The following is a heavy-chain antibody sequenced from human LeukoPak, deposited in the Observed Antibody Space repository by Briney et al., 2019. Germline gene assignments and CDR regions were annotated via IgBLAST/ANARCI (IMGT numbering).Heavy chain of an antibody. Sequence: RASVKVSCKASGYTFTSYAMNWVRQAPGQRLEWMGWINAGNGNTKYSQEFQGRVTITRDTSASTAYMELSSLRSEDMAVYYCARDGGQYCSGGSCLNYYYMDVWGKGTTVTVSS. CDR1: GYTFTSYA. CDR3: ARDGGQYCSGGSCLNYYYMDV. V-gene: IGHV1-3*03. CDR2: INAGNGNT. D-gene: IGHD2-15*01. J-gene: IGHJ6*03.